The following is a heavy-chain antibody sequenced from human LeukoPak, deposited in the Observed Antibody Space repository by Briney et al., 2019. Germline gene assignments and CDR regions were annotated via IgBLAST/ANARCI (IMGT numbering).Heavy chain of an antibody. D-gene: IGHD6-19*01. J-gene: IGHJ4*02. CDR3: ARDLKRGYSSGRYSWGTGSSNDY. Sequence: ASVKVSCKASGYTFTSYGISWVRQAPGQGLEWMGWISGYNGNANYAQQKLQGRVTMTTDTSTSTAYMELRSLRSDDTAVYYCARDLKRGYSSGRYSWGTGSSNDYWGQGTLVTVSS. V-gene: IGHV1-18*01. CDR1: GYTFTSYG. CDR2: ISGYNGNA.